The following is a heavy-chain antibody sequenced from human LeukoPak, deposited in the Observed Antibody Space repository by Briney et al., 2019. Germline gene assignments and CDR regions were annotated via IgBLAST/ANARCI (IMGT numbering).Heavy chain of an antibody. V-gene: IGHV4-34*01. CDR2: INHSGST. CDR1: SGSFSGYY. J-gene: IGHJ2*01. Sequence: PSETLSLTCAVYSGSFSGYYWSWIRQPPGKGLEWIGEINHSGSTNYNPSLKSRVTISVDTSKNQFSLKLSSVTAADTAVYYCARGVSVDTAMVTWYFDLWGRGTLVTVSS. D-gene: IGHD5-18*01. CDR3: ARGVSVDTAMVTWYFDL.